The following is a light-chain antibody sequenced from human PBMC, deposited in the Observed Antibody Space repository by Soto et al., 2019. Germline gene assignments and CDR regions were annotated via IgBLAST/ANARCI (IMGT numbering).Light chain of an antibody. J-gene: IGLJ3*02. V-gene: IGLV2-14*03. Sequence: QSALTQPAAVSGSPGQSITISCTGTSSDFSVYNYVSWFQQHPGKAPKLIIFDVSNRPSGISNRFSGSKSGNTASLTISGLQAEDEGDYYCASHTVYNTGVFGGGTKLTVL. CDR1: SSDFSVYNY. CDR2: DVS. CDR3: ASHTVYNTGV.